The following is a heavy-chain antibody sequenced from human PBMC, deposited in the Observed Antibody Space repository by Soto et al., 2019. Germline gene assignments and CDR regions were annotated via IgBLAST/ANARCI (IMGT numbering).Heavy chain of an antibody. V-gene: IGHV3-30*18. CDR1: GFTFSSYG. Sequence: QVQLVESGGGVVQPGRSLRLSCAASGFTFSSYGMHWVRQAPGKGLEWVAVISYDGSNKYYADSVKGRFTISRDNSKNTLCLQMNSLRAEDTAVYYCAKDQLRGVRGVITYYYGMDGWGQGTRVNVS. J-gene: IGHJ6*01. CDR3: AKDQLRGVRGVITYYYGMDG. CDR2: ISYDGSNK. D-gene: IGHD3-10*02.